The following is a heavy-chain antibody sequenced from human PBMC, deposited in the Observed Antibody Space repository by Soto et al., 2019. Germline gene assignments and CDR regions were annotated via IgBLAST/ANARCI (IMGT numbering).Heavy chain of an antibody. D-gene: IGHD3-3*01. J-gene: IGHJ4*02. CDR2: IIPIXXTX. V-gene: IGHV1-69*13. CDR1: GGTFSSYA. CDR3: AILRFLEWPQYYFDY. Sequence: SVKVSCKASGGTFSSYAISWVRQAPGQGLEWMGGIIPIXXTXXXXXKXXGRVTITADESTSTAYMELSSLRSEDTAVYYCAILRFLEWPQYYFDYWGQGTLVTVSS.